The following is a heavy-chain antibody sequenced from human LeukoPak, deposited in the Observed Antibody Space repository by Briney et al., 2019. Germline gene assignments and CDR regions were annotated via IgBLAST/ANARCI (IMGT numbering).Heavy chain of an antibody. D-gene: IGHD2-15*01. CDR3: ARGPLGYCSGGSCYRFDY. CDR1: GGSFSGYY. V-gene: IGHV4-34*01. Sequence: SETLPLTCAVYGGSFSGYYWSWIRQPPGKGLEWIGEINHSGSTNYNPSLKSRVTISVDTSKNQFSLKLSSVTAADTAVYYCARGPLGYCSGGSCYRFDYWGQGTLVTVSS. CDR2: INHSGST. J-gene: IGHJ4*02.